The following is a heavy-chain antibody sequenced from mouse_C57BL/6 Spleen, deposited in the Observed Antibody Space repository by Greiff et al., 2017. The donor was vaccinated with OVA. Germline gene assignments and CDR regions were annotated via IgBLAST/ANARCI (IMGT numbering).Heavy chain of an antibody. J-gene: IGHJ4*01. CDR3: AFYSNYAMDY. CDR1: GYSITSGYY. D-gene: IGHD2-5*01. Sequence: EVQLVESGPGLVKPSQSLSLTCSVTGYSITSGYYWNWIRQFPGNKLEWMGYISYDGSNNYNPSLKNRISITRDTSKNQFFLKLNSVTTEDTATYYCAFYSNYAMDYWGQGTSVTVSS. CDR2: ISYDGSN. V-gene: IGHV3-6*01.